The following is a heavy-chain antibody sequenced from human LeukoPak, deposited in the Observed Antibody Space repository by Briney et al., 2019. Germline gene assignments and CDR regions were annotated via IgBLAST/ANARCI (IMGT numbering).Heavy chain of an antibody. Sequence: GGSLRLSCAASGFTFSSYSMNWVRQAPGKGLEWVSYISSSSSTIYYADSVKGRFTISRDNAKNSLYLQMNSLRPEDTAVYYCTSHSGWYFYFDYWGQGTLVTVSS. CDR1: GFTFSSYS. V-gene: IGHV3-48*04. D-gene: IGHD6-19*01. CDR3: TSHSGWYFYFDY. CDR2: ISSSSSTI. J-gene: IGHJ4*02.